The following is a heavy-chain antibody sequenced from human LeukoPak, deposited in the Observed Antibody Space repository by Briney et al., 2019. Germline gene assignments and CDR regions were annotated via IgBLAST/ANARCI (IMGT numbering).Heavy chain of an antibody. V-gene: IGHV3-74*01. CDR1: GFTFSNYW. Sequence: GGSLRLSCVASGFTFSNYWMLWVRQAPGKGLMWVSLISTDGKSTRYAESVKGRFTISRDNAKNALYLQMDILRVEDTALYFGERNYKFIQGVGGQGPTVPVP. CDR3: ERNYKFIQGV. J-gene: IGHJ6*02. D-gene: IGHD5-24*01. CDR2: ISTDGKST.